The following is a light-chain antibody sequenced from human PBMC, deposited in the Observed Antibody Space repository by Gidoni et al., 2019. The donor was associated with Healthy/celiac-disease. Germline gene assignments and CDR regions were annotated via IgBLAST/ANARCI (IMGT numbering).Light chain of an antibody. J-gene: IGLJ1*01. CDR1: SSNIGAVYD. V-gene: IGLV1-40*01. CDR3: QSYGSSLSGYV. CDR2: GNS. Sequence: QSVLTQPPSVSGAPGQRVTISCTGSSSNIGAVYDVHWYQQLPGTAPKRLIYGNSNRPSGVPDRFSGSKSGTSASLAITGLQAEDEADYYCQSYGSSLSGYVFGTGTKVTVL.